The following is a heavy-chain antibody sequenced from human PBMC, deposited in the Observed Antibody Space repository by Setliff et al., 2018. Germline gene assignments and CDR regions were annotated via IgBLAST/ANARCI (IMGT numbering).Heavy chain of an antibody. CDR1: GGSISSGGYY. D-gene: IGHD3-3*01. J-gene: IGHJ6*03. V-gene: IGHV4-31*03. CDR2: IYYSGST. CDR3: ARDVGASFWTVYHAVLPMDV. Sequence: SETLSLTCTVSGGSISSGGYYWSWIRQHPGKGLEWIGYIYYSGSTYYNPSLKSRVTISVDTSKNQFSLKLSSVTAADTAVYYCARDVGASFWTVYHAVLPMDVWGKGTTVTVSS.